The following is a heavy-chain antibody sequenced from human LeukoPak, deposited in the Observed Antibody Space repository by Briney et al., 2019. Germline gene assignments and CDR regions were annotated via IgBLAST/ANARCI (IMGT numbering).Heavy chain of an antibody. CDR1: GFTFSSYA. CDR2: ISGSGGST. D-gene: IGHD3-22*01. CDR3: AKVDNYYDSSGYRGGEAFDY. Sequence: GGSLRLSCAASGFTFSSYAMIRVPQAPGKGLEWVSAISGSGGSTYYADSVKGRFTISRDNSKNTLYLQMNSLRDEDTAVYYCAKVDNYYDSSGYRGGEAFDYWGQGTLVTVSS. J-gene: IGHJ4*02. V-gene: IGHV3-23*01.